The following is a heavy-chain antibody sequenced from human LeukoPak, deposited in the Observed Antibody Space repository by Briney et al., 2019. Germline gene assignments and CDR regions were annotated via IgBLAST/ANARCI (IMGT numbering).Heavy chain of an antibody. CDR3: ARDGSGGQGSDY. V-gene: IGHV3-21*01. Sequence: GGSLRLSCAASGFTFSTYSMNWVRQAPGKGLEWVSSISGTSSYIYYADSVKGRFTISRDNAKNSLYLQMNSLRAEDTAVYYCARDGSGGQGSDYWGQGTLVTVSS. CDR1: GFTFSTYS. CDR2: ISGTSSYI. D-gene: IGHD2-15*01. J-gene: IGHJ4*02.